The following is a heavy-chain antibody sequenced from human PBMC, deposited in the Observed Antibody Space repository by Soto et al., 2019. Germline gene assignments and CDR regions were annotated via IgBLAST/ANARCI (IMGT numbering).Heavy chain of an antibody. V-gene: IGHV3-72*01. D-gene: IGHD6-6*01. CDR1: GFTFSDHY. J-gene: IGHJ6*02. Sequence: GSLRLSCAASGFTFSDHYMDWVRQAPGKGLEWVGRTRNKANSYTTEYAASVKGRFTISRDDSKNSLYLQMNSLKTEDTAVYYCARGPTLDSSSLITYGMDVWGQGTTVTVSS. CDR2: TRNKANSYTT. CDR3: ARGPTLDSSSLITYGMDV.